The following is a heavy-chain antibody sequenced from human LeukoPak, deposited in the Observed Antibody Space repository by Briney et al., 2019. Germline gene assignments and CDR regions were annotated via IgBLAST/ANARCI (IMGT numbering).Heavy chain of an antibody. D-gene: IGHD2-21*02. V-gene: IGHV3-23*01. J-gene: IGHJ4*02. CDR1: GFTFSTYA. Sequence: GGSLRLSCAASGFTFSTYAMSWVRQAPGKGLEWVSHFGGSGGTIYYADSVKGRLTISRDNSKNTLYLQMNSLRAEDTAVYYCAKSDCGGDRHLLDYWGQGTLVTVSS. CDR2: FGGSGGTI. CDR3: AKSDCGGDRHLLDY.